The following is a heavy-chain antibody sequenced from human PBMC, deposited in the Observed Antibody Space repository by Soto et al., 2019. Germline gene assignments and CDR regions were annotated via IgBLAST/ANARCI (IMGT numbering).Heavy chain of an antibody. CDR3: AKDSVVILSGEVYNQKFDY. CDR1: GFTFSSYA. J-gene: IGHJ4*02. CDR2: VSGSGGST. D-gene: IGHD3-22*01. V-gene: IGHV3-23*01. Sequence: EVHLLESGGGLVQPGGSLRLSCAASGFTFSSYAMSWVRQAPGKGLEWVSAVSGSGGSTYYADSVEGRFTISRDNSKDTLYLKMNSLTAEDTAVYYCAKDSVVILSGEVYNQKFDYWGQGTLVTVSS.